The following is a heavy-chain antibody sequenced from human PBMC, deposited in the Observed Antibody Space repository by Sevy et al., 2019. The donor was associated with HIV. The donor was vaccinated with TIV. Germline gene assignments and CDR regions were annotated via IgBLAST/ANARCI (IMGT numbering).Heavy chain of an antibody. V-gene: IGHV3-73*01. CDR1: GFTFSGSA. D-gene: IGHD3-16*01. Sequence: GESLKISCAASGFTFSGSAIHWVRQASGKGLEWVGRVRSKVNSYVTAYAASVRGRFTISRDDSKNTAFLQMNSLKTEDTAVYYCLAHDYIWGGSLIDYWGRGTLVTVSS. J-gene: IGHJ4*01. CDR3: LAHDYIWGGSLIDY. CDR2: VRSKVNSYVT.